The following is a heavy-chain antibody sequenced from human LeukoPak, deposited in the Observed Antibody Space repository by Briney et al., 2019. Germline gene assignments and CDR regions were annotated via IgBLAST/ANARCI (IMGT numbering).Heavy chain of an antibody. Sequence: ASVKVSCKASGGTFSSYAISWVRQAPGQGLEWMGGIIPIFGTANYAQKFQGKVTITTDESTSTAYMELSSLRSEDTAVYYCARDLNQLLNNWFDPWGQGTLVTVSS. D-gene: IGHD2-2*01. CDR3: ARDLNQLLNNWFDP. CDR2: IIPIFGTA. J-gene: IGHJ5*02. CDR1: GGTFSSYA. V-gene: IGHV1-69*05.